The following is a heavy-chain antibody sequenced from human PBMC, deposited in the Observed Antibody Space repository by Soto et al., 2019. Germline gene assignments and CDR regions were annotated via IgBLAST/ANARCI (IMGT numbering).Heavy chain of an antibody. CDR2: IIPILGIA. V-gene: IGHV1-69*04. CDR1: GGTFSSYT. D-gene: IGHD3-3*01. Sequence: ASVKVSCKASGGTFSSYTISWVRQAPGQGLEWMGRIIPILGIANYAQKFQGRVTITADKSTSTAYMELSSLRSEDTAVYYCARESRGFLEWGTLVENYYYMDVWGKGTTVTVSS. CDR3: ARESRGFLEWGTLVENYYYMDV. J-gene: IGHJ6*03.